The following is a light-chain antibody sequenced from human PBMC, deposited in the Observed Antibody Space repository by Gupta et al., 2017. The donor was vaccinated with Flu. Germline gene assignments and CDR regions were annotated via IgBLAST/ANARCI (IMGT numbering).Light chain of an antibody. J-gene: IGKJ1*01. CDR2: WAS. V-gene: IGKV4-1*01. CDR1: QTVLYSSTNRNS. CDR3: QLEDSTPWT. Sequence: DIVMTQSPDSLAVSLGERATINCTSSQTVLYSSTNRNSLAWYQQRPGQPPKLLIYWASTRKSGVPDRFSGSGSGTDFTLTISSLQAEDVAVYYCQLEDSTPWTFGQGTKVEIK.